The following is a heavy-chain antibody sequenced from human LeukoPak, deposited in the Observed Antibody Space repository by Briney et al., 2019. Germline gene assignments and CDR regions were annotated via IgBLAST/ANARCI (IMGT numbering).Heavy chain of an antibody. CDR3: ARVTLSVAGDFYYYYGLDV. D-gene: IGHD6-19*01. J-gene: IGHJ6*02. CDR1: GYTFTKYA. Sequence: ASVKVSCKASGYTFTKYAFSWVRQAPGQGLEWMGWISGYNGNTKYAQEFQGRVTMTTATSASTAYMELRSLTSDDTAVYYCARVTLSVAGDFYYYYGLDVWAQGTTVTVSS. CDR2: ISGYNGNT. V-gene: IGHV1-18*01.